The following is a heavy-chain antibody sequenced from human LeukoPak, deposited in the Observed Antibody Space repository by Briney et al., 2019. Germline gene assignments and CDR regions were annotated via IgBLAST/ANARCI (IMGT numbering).Heavy chain of an antibody. D-gene: IGHD2-2*02. V-gene: IGHV4-34*01. J-gene: IGHJ4*02. CDR2: INHSGST. CDR1: GGSFSGYY. CDR3: ARGLRGIVVVPAAIGRKSIAANLYYFDY. Sequence: SETLSLTCAVYGGSFSGYYWGWIRQPPGKGLEWIGEINHSGSTNYNPSLKSRVTISVDTSKNQFSLKLSSVTAADTAVYYCARGLRGIVVVPAAIGRKSIAANLYYFDYWGQGTLVTVSS.